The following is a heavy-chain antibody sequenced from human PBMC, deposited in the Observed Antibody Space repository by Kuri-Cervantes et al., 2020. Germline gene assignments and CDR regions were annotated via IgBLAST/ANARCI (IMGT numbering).Heavy chain of an antibody. CDR3: AKGRHDSSGYYGGDY. J-gene: IGHJ4*02. D-gene: IGHD3-22*01. V-gene: IGHV3-23*01. CDR1: GFAFSNYA. CDR2: ISGSGGST. Sequence: GESLKISCAASGFAFSNYAMSWVRQAPGKGLEWVSIISGSGGSTYYADSVKGRFTISRDNSKNTLYLQMNSLGAEDTAVYYCAKGRHDSSGYYGGDYWGQGTLVTVSS.